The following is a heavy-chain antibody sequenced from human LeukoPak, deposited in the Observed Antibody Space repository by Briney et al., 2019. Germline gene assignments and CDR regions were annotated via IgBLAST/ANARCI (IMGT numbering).Heavy chain of an antibody. CDR1: GISFKTYN. Sequence: SGGFLRLSCAASGISFKTYNMNWVRQAPGKGLEWVAYISTTGGNIYYADSVKGRFTISRDNAKNSLYLQMSSLRVDDTAIYSCVTAGLTVGNYELFDFWGQGTLVTVSS. D-gene: IGHD4-11*01. J-gene: IGHJ4*02. CDR3: VTAGLTVGNYELFDF. V-gene: IGHV3-48*03. CDR2: ISTTGGNI.